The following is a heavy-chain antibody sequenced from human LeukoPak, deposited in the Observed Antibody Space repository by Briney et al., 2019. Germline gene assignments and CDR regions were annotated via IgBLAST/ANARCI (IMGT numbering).Heavy chain of an antibody. D-gene: IGHD3-3*01. V-gene: IGHV1-18*01. J-gene: IGHJ4*02. CDR3: ARDPVRSYYDFWSGYHSY. Sequence: ASVKVSCKASGYTFTSYGISWVRQAPGQGLEWMGWISAYNGNTNYAQKLQGRVTMTTDTSTSTAYMELRSLRSDDTAVYYCARDPVRSYYDFWSGYHSYWGQGTLVTVSS. CDR1: GYTFTSYG. CDR2: ISAYNGNT.